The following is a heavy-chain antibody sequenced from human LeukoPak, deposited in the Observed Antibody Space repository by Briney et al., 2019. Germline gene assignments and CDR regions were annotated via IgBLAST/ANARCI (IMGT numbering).Heavy chain of an antibody. CDR1: GLTVSSNY. CDR3: ARARSAHSYGRTGYYYYFDS. Sequence: GXSLRLSCAASGLTVSSNYMSWVRQAPGRGLEWVSIIYSGGMTYYADSVKGRFTISRDNCKNTLFPQMNSLRTGDTAVYYCARARSAHSYGRTGYYYYFDSWGQGNLVTVSS. D-gene: IGHD5-18*01. J-gene: IGHJ4*02. CDR2: IYSGGMT. V-gene: IGHV3-66*02.